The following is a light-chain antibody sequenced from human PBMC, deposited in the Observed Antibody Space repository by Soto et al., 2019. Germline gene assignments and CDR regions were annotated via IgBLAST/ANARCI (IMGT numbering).Light chain of an antibody. CDR1: SSDIGSYNL. J-gene: IGLJ2*01. V-gene: IGLV2-23*01. CDR3: CSYIGIEV. Sequence: QSVLTQPASVSGSPGQSITISCTGTSSDIGSYNLVSWYQQHPGKAPKLMIFEDNKRPSGVSNRFSGSKSGNTASLTISGLQAEDEADYYCCSYIGIEVFGGGTKVTVL. CDR2: EDN.